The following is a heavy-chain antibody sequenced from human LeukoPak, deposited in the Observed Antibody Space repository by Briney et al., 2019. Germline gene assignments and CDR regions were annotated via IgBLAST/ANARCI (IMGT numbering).Heavy chain of an antibody. CDR3: AKRAYDSSGYYENYFDY. D-gene: IGHD3-22*01. V-gene: IGHV3-23*01. CDR1: GFTFSSYA. Sequence: GGSLRLSCAASGFTFSSYAMSWVRQAPGKGLEWVSAISGSGGSTYYADSVKGRFTISRDNSKNTLYLQMNSLRAEDTAVYYCAKRAYDSSGYYENYFDYWGQGTLVTVSS. J-gene: IGHJ4*02. CDR2: ISGSGGST.